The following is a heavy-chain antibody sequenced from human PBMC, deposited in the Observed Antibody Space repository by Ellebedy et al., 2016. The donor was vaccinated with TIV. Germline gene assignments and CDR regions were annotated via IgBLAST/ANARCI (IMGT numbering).Heavy chain of an antibody. Sequence: PGGSLRLSCAASGFTFNDYAMSWVRQAPGKGLEWVSAIGGGYGDKDYADSVKGRFTISRDIPKNTLYLQMHSLRAEDTAVYYCARCRGSGWYGDQWGQGTLVTVSS. J-gene: IGHJ4*02. CDR3: ARCRGSGWYGDQ. CDR2: IGGGYGDK. V-gene: IGHV3-23*01. CDR1: GFTFNDYA. D-gene: IGHD6-19*01.